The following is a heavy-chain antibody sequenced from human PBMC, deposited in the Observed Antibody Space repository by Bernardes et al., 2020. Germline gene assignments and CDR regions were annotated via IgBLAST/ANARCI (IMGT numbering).Heavy chain of an antibody. Sequence: GSLRLSCAASGFTFSDYTMNWVRQAPGKGLEWVSSISSRSDHIYYAESMKGRFTISRDNAKNSLYLQIHSLRAEDTALYFCARDKRGYYYDSSGFIQGEYWGRGTLVTVSS. CDR1: GFTFSDYT. CDR3: ARDKRGYYYDSSGFIQGEY. V-gene: IGHV3-21*01. J-gene: IGHJ4*02. D-gene: IGHD3-22*01. CDR2: ISSRSDHI.